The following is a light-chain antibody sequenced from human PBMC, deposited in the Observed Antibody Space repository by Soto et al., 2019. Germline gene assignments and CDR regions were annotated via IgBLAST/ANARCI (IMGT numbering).Light chain of an antibody. CDR1: QAVSIY. Sequence: DIQMTQSPSSLSASVGERVTITFRASQAVSIYLNWYRQKPGKAPELLIFAASDLQSGVPSRFSGSGSGTDFTLTISSLQPEDFATYYCQQTYSSPQTFGQGTKVDIK. CDR2: AAS. J-gene: IGKJ1*01. V-gene: IGKV1-39*01. CDR3: QQTYSSPQT.